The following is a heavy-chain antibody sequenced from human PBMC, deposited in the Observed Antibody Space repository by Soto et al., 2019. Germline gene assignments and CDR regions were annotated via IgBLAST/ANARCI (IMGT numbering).Heavy chain of an antibody. V-gene: IGHV1-8*01. J-gene: IGHJ3*02. CDR3: ARSKTMVRGVTSAFDI. D-gene: IGHD3-10*01. CDR1: GYTFTSYD. Sequence: ASVMVSCTASGYTFTSYDINWVRQATGQGLEWMGWMNPNSGNTGYAQKFQGRVTMTRNTSISTAYMELSSLRSEDTAVYYCARSKTMVRGVTSAFDIWGQGTMVRVPS. CDR2: MNPNSGNT.